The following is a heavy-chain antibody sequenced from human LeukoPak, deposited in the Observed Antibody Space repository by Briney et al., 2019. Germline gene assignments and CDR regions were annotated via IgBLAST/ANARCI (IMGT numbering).Heavy chain of an antibody. CDR2: ISAYNGNT. J-gene: IGHJ5*02. CDR1: GYTFTSYG. Sequence: GASVKVSCKASGYTFTSYGISWVRQAPGQGLEWMGWISAYNGNTNYAQKLQGRVTITRDTSASTAYMELSSLRSEDMAVYYCARAFGDCSGGSCYSSSSWFDPWGQGTLVTVSS. D-gene: IGHD2-15*01. CDR3: ARAFGDCSGGSCYSSSSWFDP. V-gene: IGHV1-18*03.